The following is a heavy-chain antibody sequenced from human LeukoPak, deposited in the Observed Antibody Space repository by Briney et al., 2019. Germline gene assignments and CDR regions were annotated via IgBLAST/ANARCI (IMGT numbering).Heavy chain of an antibody. D-gene: IGHD4-17*01. J-gene: IGHJ4*02. CDR1: GGSFSGYY. V-gene: IGHV4-34*01. CDR2: INHSGST. CDR3: ARTTDYGDYGDLDY. Sequence: SETLSLTCAVYGGSFSGYYWSWIRQPPGKGLEWIGEINHSGSTNYNPSLKSRVTISVDTSKNQFSLKLSSVTAADTAVYYCARTTDYGDYGDLDYWGQGTLVTASS.